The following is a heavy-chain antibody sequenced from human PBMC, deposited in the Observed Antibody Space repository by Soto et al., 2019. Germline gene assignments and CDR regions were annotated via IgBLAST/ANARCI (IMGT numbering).Heavy chain of an antibody. J-gene: IGHJ5*02. V-gene: IGHV3-23*01. Sequence: PGGSLRLSCAASGFTFSSYAMSWVRQAPGKGLEWVSAISGSGGSTYYADSVKGRFTISRDNSKNTLYLQMNSLRAEDTAVYYCAKGLRGKLLVEVLIDPWGQGTLVTVSS. CDR3: AKGLRGKLLVEVLIDP. D-gene: IGHD2-21*01. CDR1: GFTFSSYA. CDR2: ISGSGGST.